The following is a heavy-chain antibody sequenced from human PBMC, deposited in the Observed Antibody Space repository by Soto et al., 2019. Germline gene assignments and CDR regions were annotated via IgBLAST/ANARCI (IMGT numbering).Heavy chain of an antibody. V-gene: IGHV3-7*01. D-gene: IGHD2-2*01. CDR1: GFTFNTYW. CDR3: ARVEYQLLFRSYFYYMDV. CDR2: IRQDGGQI. Sequence: GGSLRLSCAASGFTFNTYWMTWVRQAPGKGLEWVANIRQDGGQIYYVDSVKGRFTISRDNAKTSLYLQMNSLRAEDTAVYYCARVEYQLLFRSYFYYMDVWGKGTTVTVSS. J-gene: IGHJ6*03.